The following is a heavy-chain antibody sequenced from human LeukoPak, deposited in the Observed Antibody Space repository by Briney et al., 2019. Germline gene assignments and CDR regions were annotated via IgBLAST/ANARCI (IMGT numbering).Heavy chain of an antibody. CDR3: AREWYYDSSGTLSLDY. V-gene: IGHV1-69*05. J-gene: IGHJ4*02. CDR2: IIPIFGTA. CDR1: RGTFSSYA. D-gene: IGHD3-22*01. Sequence: ASVKVSCKASRGTFSSYAISWVRQAPGQGLEWMGRIIPIFGTANYAQKFQGRVTITTDESTSTAYMELSSLRSEDTAVYYCAREWYYDSSGTLSLDYWGQGTLVTVSS.